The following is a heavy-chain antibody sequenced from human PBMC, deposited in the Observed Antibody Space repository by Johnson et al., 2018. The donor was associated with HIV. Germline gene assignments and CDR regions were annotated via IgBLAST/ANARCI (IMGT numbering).Heavy chain of an antibody. D-gene: IGHD1-26*01. J-gene: IGHJ3*02. CDR1: GFTFSDYY. Sequence: QVQLVESGGGLVQPGRSLRLSCAASGFTFSDYYMSWIRQAPGKGLEWISYISSSGSPIYYADSLKGRFTISRDNAKNSLYLQMNSLRAEDTAVYYCARVQSLQWELLDGDAFDIWGQGTMVTVSS. V-gene: IGHV3-11*04. CDR3: ARVQSLQWELLDGDAFDI. CDR2: ISSSGSPI.